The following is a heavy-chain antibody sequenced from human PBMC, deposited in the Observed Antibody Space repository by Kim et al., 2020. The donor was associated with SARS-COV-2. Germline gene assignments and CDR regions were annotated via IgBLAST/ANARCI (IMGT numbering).Heavy chain of an antibody. CDR3: AKGGEIWFDF. J-gene: IGHJ4*02. V-gene: IGHV5-51*01. CDR1: GYNFNTNW. D-gene: IGHD3-16*01. Sequence: GESLKISREGFGYNFNTNWIGWVRQLPGKGLEWMGIIYPDDSDTRYSPSFQGQVTISVDKSINTAFLQWDGLKTSDTGIYYCAKGGEIWFDFWGQGTLVT. CDR2: IYPDDSDT.